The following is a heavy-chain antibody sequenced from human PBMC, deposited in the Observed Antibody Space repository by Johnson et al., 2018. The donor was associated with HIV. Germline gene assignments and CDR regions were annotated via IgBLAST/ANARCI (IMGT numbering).Heavy chain of an antibody. V-gene: IGHV3-74*01. CDR2: ISSDGSST. CDR3: ARSGPNWAFDF. CDR1: GFTFSSYW. Sequence: VHLVESGGGLVQPGGSLILSCAASGFTFSSYWMHWVRQAPGKGLVWVSRISSDGSSTYYADSVKGRFTISRDNAKNTMFVQMTSLRAEDTAVYYCARSGPNWAFDFWGQGTMVTVSS. D-gene: IGHD1-1*01. J-gene: IGHJ3*01.